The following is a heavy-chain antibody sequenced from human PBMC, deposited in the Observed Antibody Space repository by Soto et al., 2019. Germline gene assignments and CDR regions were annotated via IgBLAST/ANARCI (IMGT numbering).Heavy chain of an antibody. J-gene: IGHJ4*02. CDR2: ILTNERT. D-gene: IGHD3-10*01. V-gene: IGHV4-4*07. CDR1: GGSITGFY. Sequence: QVQLQESGPGLAKPSETLSLTCTVSGGSITGFYWSWIRQSAGKGLERMGRILTNERTKYNPSLESRASMSIDRSKTQCSLKLRSVTAADTAVYYCAREEYELTRSGFDYWGQGTLVTVSS. CDR3: AREEYELTRSGFDY.